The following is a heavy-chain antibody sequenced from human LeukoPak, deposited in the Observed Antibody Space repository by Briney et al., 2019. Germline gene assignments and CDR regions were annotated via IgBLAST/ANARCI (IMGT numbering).Heavy chain of an antibody. CDR2: INPSGGST. CDR3: AREDCTNGVCYGGTVDY. V-gene: IGHV1-46*01. CDR1: GYTFTSYY. D-gene: IGHD2-8*01. J-gene: IGHJ4*02. Sequence: GASVKVSCKASGYTFTSYYMHWVRQAPGQGLEWMGIINPSGGSTSYAQKFQGRVTMTRDTSTSTVYMELSSLRSEDTAVYYCAREDCTNGVCYGGTVDYWGQGTLVTVSS.